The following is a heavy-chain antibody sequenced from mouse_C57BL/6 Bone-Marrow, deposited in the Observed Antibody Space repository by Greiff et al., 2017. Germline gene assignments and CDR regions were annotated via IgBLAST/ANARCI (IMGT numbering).Heavy chain of an antibody. D-gene: IGHD1-1*01. Sequence: EVQLQQSGAELVRPGASVKLSCTASGFNIKDYYMHWVKQRPEQGLEWIGRIDPEDGDTEYAPKFQGKATMTADTSSNTAYLQLSSLTSEDTAVYYCTTGTVDLYYFDYWGQGTTLTVSS. CDR3: TTGTVDLYYFDY. CDR2: IDPEDGDT. J-gene: IGHJ2*01. CDR1: GFNIKDYY. V-gene: IGHV14-1*01.